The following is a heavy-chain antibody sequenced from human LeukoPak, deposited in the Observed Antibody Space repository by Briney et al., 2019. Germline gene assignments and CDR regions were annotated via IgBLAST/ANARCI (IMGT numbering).Heavy chain of an antibody. Sequence: GGSLRLSCAASGFTFSSYSMNWVRQTPGKGLEWVTNIKQDGTEKYYVDSVRGRFTLSRDNSKNSFYLQMSSLRAEDTGVFYCARDVAYSAFDYWGQGTLVTVSS. CDR1: GFTFSSYS. J-gene: IGHJ4*02. CDR3: ARDVAYSAFDY. D-gene: IGHD2-21*01. V-gene: IGHV3-7*01. CDR2: IKQDGTEK.